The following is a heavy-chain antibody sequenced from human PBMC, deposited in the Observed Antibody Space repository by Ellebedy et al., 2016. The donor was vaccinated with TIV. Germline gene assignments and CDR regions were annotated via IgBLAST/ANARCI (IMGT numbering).Heavy chain of an antibody. V-gene: IGHV3-74*01. CDR2: INRDGSSA. J-gene: IGHJ4*02. Sequence: GESLKISCAASGFTFFSFGMSWVRQAPGKGLVWLSRINRDGSSANYADSVKGRFSISRDNSKNTLYVQMNSLRAEDTAVYYCARGGRDQWLIDYWGQGTLVTVSS. CDR3: ARGGRDQWLIDY. D-gene: IGHD6-19*01. CDR1: GFTFFSFG.